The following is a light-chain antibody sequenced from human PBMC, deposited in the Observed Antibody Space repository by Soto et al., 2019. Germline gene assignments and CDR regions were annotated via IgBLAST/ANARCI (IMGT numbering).Light chain of an antibody. CDR3: MQALQTPRA. CDR2: LGS. V-gene: IGKV2-28*01. Sequence: DIVMTQSPLSLPVTPGEPASISCRSSQSLLHSNGYNYLDWYRQKPGQSPQLLIYLGSNRASGVPDRFNGSGSGTDFTLKISRVEAEDVGVYYCMQALQTPRAFGQGTKLEIK. J-gene: IGKJ2*01. CDR1: QSLLHSNGYNY.